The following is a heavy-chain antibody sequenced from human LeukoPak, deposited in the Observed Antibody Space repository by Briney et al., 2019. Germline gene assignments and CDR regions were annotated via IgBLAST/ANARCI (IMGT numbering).Heavy chain of an antibody. D-gene: IGHD2-2*01. V-gene: IGHV4-59*01. CDR3: ARDGRCSSTSCPGNWYFDV. Sequence: SETLSLTCTVSGGSISSYYWSWIRQPPGKGLEWIGYIYYSGSTNYNPSLKSRVTISVDTSKNQFSLKLSSVTAADTAVYYCARDGRCSSTSCPGNWYFDVWGRGTLVTVSS. J-gene: IGHJ2*01. CDR1: GGSISSYY. CDR2: IYYSGST.